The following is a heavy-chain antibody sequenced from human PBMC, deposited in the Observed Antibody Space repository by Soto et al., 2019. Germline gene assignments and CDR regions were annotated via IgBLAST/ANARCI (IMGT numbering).Heavy chain of an antibody. D-gene: IGHD5-12*01. J-gene: IGHJ6*03. CDR3: ARESGGATATLDYYYFYMDV. Sequence: QVQLVQSGAEVKKPGASVTVSCRASGGTFTGYYMHWVRQAPGQGLEWMGWINPNSGVTKYAQKFQGWVTMTRDTSIRTVYMQLSRLRSDDTAVYYCARESGGATATLDYYYFYMDVWGRGTTVTVSS. CDR2: INPNSGVT. V-gene: IGHV1-2*04. CDR1: GGTFTGYY.